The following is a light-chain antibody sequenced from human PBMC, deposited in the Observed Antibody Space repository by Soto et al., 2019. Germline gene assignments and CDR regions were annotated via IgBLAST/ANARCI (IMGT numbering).Light chain of an antibody. V-gene: IGLV2-14*01. CDR1: SSDVGGYNY. CDR3: SSYTSSSTLGV. J-gene: IGLJ2*01. CDR2: DVS. Sequence: QSVLTQPASVSGSPGQSITMSCTGTSSDVGGYNYVSWYQQHPGKAPKLMIYDVSNRPSGVSNRFSGSKSGNTASLTISGRQDEDEDAYYCSSYTSSSTLGVFGGGTKVTVL.